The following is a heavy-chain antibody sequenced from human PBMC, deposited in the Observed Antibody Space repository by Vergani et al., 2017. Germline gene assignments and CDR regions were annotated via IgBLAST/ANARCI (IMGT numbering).Heavy chain of an antibody. CDR2: IYTSGST. V-gene: IGHV4-61*02. D-gene: IGHD6-6*01. Sequence: QVQLQESGPGLVKPSQTLSLTCTVSGGSINSGSYYWSWIRQPAGKGLEWIGRIYTSGSTNYNPSLKSRVTISVDTSKNQFSLKLSSVTAADTAVYYCASGYSSSSNLFDPWGQGTLVTVSS. CDR3: ASGYSSSSNLFDP. CDR1: GGSINSGSYY. J-gene: IGHJ5*02.